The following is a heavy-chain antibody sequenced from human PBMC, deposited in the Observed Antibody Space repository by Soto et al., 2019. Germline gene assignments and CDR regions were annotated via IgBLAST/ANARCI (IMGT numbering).Heavy chain of an antibody. CDR3: ARKAPPPLRTFDF. J-gene: IGHJ4*02. CDR1: GGSISSDGSY. CDR2: IYYTGGT. Sequence: QVQLQESGPGLLKPSQTLSLTCTVSGGSISSDGSYWNWIRQHPGQGLEWIGYIYYTGGTYYNPSLESRATISVDTSKNQFSLKLSSVTAADTAVYYCARKAPPPLRTFDFWGQGTLVTVSS. V-gene: IGHV4-31*03. D-gene: IGHD3-16*01.